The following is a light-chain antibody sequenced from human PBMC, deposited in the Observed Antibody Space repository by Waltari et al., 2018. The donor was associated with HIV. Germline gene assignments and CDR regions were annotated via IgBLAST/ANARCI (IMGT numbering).Light chain of an antibody. CDR1: HIGRNS. CDR2: DDV. Sequence: SYVLTQAPSVSVAPGPPPTLSCCHIGRNSVQLYRQKPRRAPLLAVADDVDRLSGVPARSSGARSGERATLTISGVEAGDEADYYCQVWDRSYKEAVFGGGT. J-gene: IGLJ2*01. CDR3: QVWDRSYKEAV. V-gene: IGLV3-21*02.